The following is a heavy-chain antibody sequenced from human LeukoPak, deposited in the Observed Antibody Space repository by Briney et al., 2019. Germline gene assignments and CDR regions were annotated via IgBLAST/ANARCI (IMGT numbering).Heavy chain of an antibody. CDR3: AARRVGRYYFDY. CDR1: GFTFSSYA. CDR2: ISWNSGSI. J-gene: IGHJ4*02. Sequence: PGGSLRLSCAASGFTFSSYAMSWVRQAPGKGLEWVSGISWNSGSIGYADSVKGRFTIPRDNAKNSLYLQMDSLRAEDTALYYCAARRVGRYYFDYWGQGTLVTVSS. V-gene: IGHV3-9*01. D-gene: IGHD2-15*01.